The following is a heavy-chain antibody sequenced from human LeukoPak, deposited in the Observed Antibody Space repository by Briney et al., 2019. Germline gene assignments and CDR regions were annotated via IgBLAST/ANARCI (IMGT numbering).Heavy chain of an antibody. Sequence: SETLSLTCTVSGGSISSYYWSWIRQPPGKGLEWIGYIYYSGSTNYNPSLRSRVTISVDTSKNQFSLKLSSVTAADTAVYYCARGPISGSYWGYFDYWGQRTLVTVSS. CDR3: ARGPISGSYWGYFDY. V-gene: IGHV4-59*01. J-gene: IGHJ4*02. CDR1: GGSISSYY. CDR2: IYYSGST. D-gene: IGHD1-26*01.